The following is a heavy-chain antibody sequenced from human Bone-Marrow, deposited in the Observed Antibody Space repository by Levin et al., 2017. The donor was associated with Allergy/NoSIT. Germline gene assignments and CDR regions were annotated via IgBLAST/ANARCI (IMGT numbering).Heavy chain of an antibody. CDR3: AKASNLRGSVAAADY. D-gene: IGHD6-13*01. Sequence: SLKISCAASGFSLDGYAMHWVRQAPGKGLEWVSGISSNSGTIGYADSAKGRFTISRDNAKNALYLQMTSLRGEDTALYYCAKASNLRGSVAAADYWGQGTLVTVSS. CDR2: ISSNSGTI. V-gene: IGHV3-9*01. CDR1: GFSLDGYA. J-gene: IGHJ4*02.